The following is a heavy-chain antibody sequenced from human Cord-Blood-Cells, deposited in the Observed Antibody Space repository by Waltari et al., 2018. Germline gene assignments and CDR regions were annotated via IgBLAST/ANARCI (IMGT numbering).Heavy chain of an antibody. J-gene: IGHJ6*02. D-gene: IGHD3-16*02. CDR3: ARDPRPGGELSYYYYYGMDV. CDR2: IWYDGSNK. V-gene: IGHV3-33*01. Sequence: QVQLVESGGSVVQPGRSLRLSCAASGFTFSSYGMLRVRQAPGKGLEWVAVIWYDGSNKYCADTGKGQFTSSRDNSKNTLYLQMHSLRAEVTAVYYCARDPRPGGELSYYYYYGMDVWGQGTTVTVSS. CDR1: GFTFSSYG.